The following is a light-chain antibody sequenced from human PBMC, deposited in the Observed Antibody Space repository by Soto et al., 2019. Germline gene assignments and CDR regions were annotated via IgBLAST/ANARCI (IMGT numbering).Light chain of an antibody. J-gene: IGKJ1*01. Sequence: ETVMTQSPATLSVSQGERATLSCRASQSVGNKLAGYQQKPGQAPRLLIYDVSTRANGTPDRFSGRRSGTEYTLTISSLQYEDFAVYCCYQHNKWPQSFCLGTKVEMK. CDR2: DVS. CDR1: QSVGNK. V-gene: IGKV3-15*01. CDR3: YQHNKWPQS.